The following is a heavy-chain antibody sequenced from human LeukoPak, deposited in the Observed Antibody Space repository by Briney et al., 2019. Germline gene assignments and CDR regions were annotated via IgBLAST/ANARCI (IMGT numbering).Heavy chain of an antibody. Sequence: PGGSLRLSCAASGFTFSSYAMSWVRQAPGKGLEWVSAISGSGCSTYYADSVKGRFTISRDNSKNTLYLQMNSVRAEDTAVYYCAKDLPSPSIAAAAYYYYYYMDVWGKGTTVTVSS. D-gene: IGHD6-13*01. CDR2: ISGSGCST. J-gene: IGHJ6*03. CDR3: AKDLPSPSIAAAAYYYYYYMDV. V-gene: IGHV3-23*01. CDR1: GFTFSSYA.